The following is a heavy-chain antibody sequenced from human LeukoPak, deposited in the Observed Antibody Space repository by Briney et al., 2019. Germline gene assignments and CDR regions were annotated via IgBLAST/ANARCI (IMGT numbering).Heavy chain of an antibody. J-gene: IGHJ4*02. CDR2: ISYDGSNK. D-gene: IGHD5-12*01. CDR3: ARQDILATIFSY. Sequence: GGSLRLSCAASGFTFSSYAMHWVRQAPGKGLEWVAVISYDGSNKYYADSVKGRFTISRDNSKNTLYLQMNSLRAEDTAVYYCARQDILATIFSYWGQGTLVTVSS. CDR1: GFTFSSYA. V-gene: IGHV3-30*04.